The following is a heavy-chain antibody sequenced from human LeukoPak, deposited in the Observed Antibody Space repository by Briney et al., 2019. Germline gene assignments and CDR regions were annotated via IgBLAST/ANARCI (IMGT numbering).Heavy chain of an antibody. CDR3: ARVGLSGWSRYFFDY. CDR1: GGSINPYY. D-gene: IGHD6-19*01. V-gene: IGHV4-59*01. J-gene: IGHJ4*02. CDR2: VYYSGSA. Sequence: LETLSLTCTVSGGSINPYYWSWIRQPPGKGLEWIGYVYYSGSANYNPSLKSRVTISVDTSNNQFSLKLNSVTAADTALYYCARVGLSGWSRYFFDYWGQGTPVTVSS.